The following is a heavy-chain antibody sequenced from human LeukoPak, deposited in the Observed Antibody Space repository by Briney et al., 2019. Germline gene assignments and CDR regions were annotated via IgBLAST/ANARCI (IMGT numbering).Heavy chain of an antibody. J-gene: IGHJ4*02. CDR3: ASNSDGSRYYDFWSGYYTLDY. V-gene: IGHV1-69*13. Sequence: SVKVSCKASGGTFSSYAISWVRQAPGQGLEWMGGIIPIFGTANYAQKFQGRVTITADESTSTAYMELSSLRSEDTAVYYYASNSDGSRYYDFWSGYYTLDYWGQGTLVTVSS. CDR1: GGTFSSYA. CDR2: IIPIFGTA. D-gene: IGHD3-3*01.